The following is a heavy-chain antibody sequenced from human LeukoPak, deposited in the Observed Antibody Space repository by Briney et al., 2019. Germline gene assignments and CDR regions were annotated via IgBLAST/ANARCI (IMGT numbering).Heavy chain of an antibody. D-gene: IGHD3-9*01. CDR1: GYTFTGYY. CDR3: AREDDILTGYGFDY. J-gene: IGHJ4*02. V-gene: IGHV1-2*02. Sequence: GASVKVSCKASGYTFTGYYMHWVRQAPGQGLEWMGWINPNSGGTNYAQKFQGRVTMTRDTSISTAYMELSRLRSDDTAVYYCAREDDILTGYGFDYWGQGTLVTVSS. CDR2: INPNSGGT.